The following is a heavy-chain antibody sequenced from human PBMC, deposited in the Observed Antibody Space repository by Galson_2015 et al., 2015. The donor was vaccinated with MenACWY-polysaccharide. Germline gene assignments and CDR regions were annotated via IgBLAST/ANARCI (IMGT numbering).Heavy chain of an antibody. CDR3: ERYAKQISTTGVMGRFDY. D-gene: IGHD1-26*01. V-gene: IGHV7-4-1*02. J-gene: IGHJ4*02. Sequence: SVRVSCTASGFTFTSYAVSWVRQAPGQGLEWLGRISTSTGNPNYAHGFTGRMVFSWDTSVSSEYLQISSLKAEDTAVYYCERYAKQISTTGVMGRFDYWGQGSLVTVSS. CDR1: GFTFTSYA. CDR2: ISTSTGNP.